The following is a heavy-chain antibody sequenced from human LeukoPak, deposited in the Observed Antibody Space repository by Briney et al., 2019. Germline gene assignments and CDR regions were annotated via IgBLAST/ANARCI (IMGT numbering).Heavy chain of an antibody. CDR1: GYTFTCYY. J-gene: IGHJ4*02. Sequence: GASVKVSCKASGYTFTCYYMHWVRQAPGQGLEWMGIINPSGGSTSYAQKFQGRVTMTRDMSTSTVYMELSSLRSEDTAVYYCARVHYGSGSYYPHPDSYYFDYWGQGTLVTVSS. CDR3: ARVHYGSGSYYPHPDSYYFDY. CDR2: INPSGGST. D-gene: IGHD3-10*01. V-gene: IGHV1-46*01.